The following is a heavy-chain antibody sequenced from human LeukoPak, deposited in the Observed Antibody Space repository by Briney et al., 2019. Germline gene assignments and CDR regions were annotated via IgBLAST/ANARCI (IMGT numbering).Heavy chain of an antibody. J-gene: IGHJ4*02. D-gene: IGHD5-18*01. CDR3: ARLIVGTAMVPAFDY. CDR2: IDPSDSYT. CDR1: GYSFTSYW. Sequence: GESLRISCKGSGYSFTSYWISWVRQMPGKGLEWMERIDPSDSYTNYSPSFQGHVTISADKSISTAYLQWSSLKASDTAMYYCARLIVGTAMVPAFDYWGQGTLVTVSS. V-gene: IGHV5-10-1*01.